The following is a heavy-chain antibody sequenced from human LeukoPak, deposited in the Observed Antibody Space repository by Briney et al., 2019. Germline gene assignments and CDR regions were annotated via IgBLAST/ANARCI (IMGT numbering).Heavy chain of an antibody. Sequence: GGSMRLSCAASGFTFSSYWMHWVRQAPGKGLVWVSRINSDGRSTSYADSVKGRFTISRDNAKNTLYLQMNSLRAEDTAVYYCARDYYTINWFDPWGQGTLVTVSS. D-gene: IGHD3-3*01. J-gene: IGHJ5*02. CDR3: ARDYYTINWFDP. V-gene: IGHV3-74*01. CDR2: INSDGRST. CDR1: GFTFSSYW.